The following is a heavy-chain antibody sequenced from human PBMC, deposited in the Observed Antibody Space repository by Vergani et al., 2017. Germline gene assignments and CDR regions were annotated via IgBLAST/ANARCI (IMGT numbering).Heavy chain of an antibody. Sequence: QVQLVESGGGLVQPGGSLRLSCAASGFTFSDYYMSWIRQAPGKGLEWVSYISSSGSTIYYADSVKGRFTISRDNAKNSLYLQMTSLRAEDTAVYYCASTGVIYHILPGYYIGPPGYWGQGTLVTVSS. J-gene: IGHJ4*02. D-gene: IGHD3-9*01. CDR2: ISSSGSTI. V-gene: IGHV3-11*01. CDR3: ASTGVIYHILPGYYIGPPGY. CDR1: GFTFSDYY.